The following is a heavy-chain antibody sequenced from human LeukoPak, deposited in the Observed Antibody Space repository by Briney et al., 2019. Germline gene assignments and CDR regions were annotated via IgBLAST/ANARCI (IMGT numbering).Heavy chain of an antibody. CDR3: ARDLHYYDSSGYYSH. J-gene: IGHJ4*02. CDR2: ISYDGSNK. CDR1: GFTFSSYG. V-gene: IGHV3-30*03. Sequence: PGGSLRLSCAASGFTFSSYGMHWVRQAPGKGLEWVAVISYDGSNKYYADSVKGRFTISRDNSKNTLYLQMNSLRAEDTAVYYCARDLHYYDSSGYYSHWGQGTLVTVSS. D-gene: IGHD3-22*01.